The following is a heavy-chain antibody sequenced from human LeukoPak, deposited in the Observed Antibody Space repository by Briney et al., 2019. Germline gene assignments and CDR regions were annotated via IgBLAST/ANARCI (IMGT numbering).Heavy chain of an antibody. V-gene: IGHV3-23*01. J-gene: IGHJ6*03. CDR1: GFTFSSYA. Sequence: GGSLRLSCAASGFTFSSYAMSWVRQAPGKGLEWVSGISNSGGSTYYADSVKGRFTISRDNSRNTLYLQMNSLRADDTAVYYCAKAGEYSSSWCRYYYYYYMDVWGKGTTVTVSS. D-gene: IGHD6-13*01. CDR2: ISNSGGST. CDR3: AKAGEYSSSWCRYYYYYYMDV.